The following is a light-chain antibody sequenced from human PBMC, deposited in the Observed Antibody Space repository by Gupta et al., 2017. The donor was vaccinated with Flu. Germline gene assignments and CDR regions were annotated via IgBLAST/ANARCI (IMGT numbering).Light chain of an antibody. Sequence: DIVMTQSPLSLPVTPGESASISCRSSQSLLHSDGYNYLDWYLQKPGQSPQLLIYLGSSRAPGVPDRFSGSGSGTDFTLKISRVEAEDVGVYYCMQALQSWTFGQGTKVEIK. CDR2: LGS. CDR1: QSLLHSDGYNY. V-gene: IGKV2-28*01. CDR3: MQALQSWT. J-gene: IGKJ1*01.